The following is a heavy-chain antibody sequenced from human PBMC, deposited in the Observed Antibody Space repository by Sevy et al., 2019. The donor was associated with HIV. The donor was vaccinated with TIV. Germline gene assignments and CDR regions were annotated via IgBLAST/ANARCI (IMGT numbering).Heavy chain of an antibody. Sequence: GGSLRLSCAASGFTLSSYDMNWVRQAPGKGLEWVSSGSRGNTYYADSVKGRFTISRDSSKNTVSLQMNSLRAEDSAIYYCAKGTLIGAAGLDAFDIWGQGSKVTVSS. V-gene: IGHV3-23*01. J-gene: IGHJ3*02. CDR1: GFTLSSYD. CDR2: SGSRGNT. D-gene: IGHD6-13*01. CDR3: AKGTLIGAAGLDAFDI.